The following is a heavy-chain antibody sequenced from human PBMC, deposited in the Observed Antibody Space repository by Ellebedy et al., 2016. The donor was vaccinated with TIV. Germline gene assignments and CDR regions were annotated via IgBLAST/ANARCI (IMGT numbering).Heavy chain of an antibody. CDR2: IIPILGIA. CDR1: GGTFSSYA. CDR3: AREPLEYCGGDCYLYYGMDV. Sequence: ASVKVSCKASGGTFSSYAISWVRQAPGQGLEWMGRIIPILGIANYAQKFQGRVTITADKSTSTAYMELSSLRSEDTAVYYCAREPLEYCGGDCYLYYGMDVWGQGTTVTVSS. D-gene: IGHD2-21*02. V-gene: IGHV1-69*04. J-gene: IGHJ6*02.